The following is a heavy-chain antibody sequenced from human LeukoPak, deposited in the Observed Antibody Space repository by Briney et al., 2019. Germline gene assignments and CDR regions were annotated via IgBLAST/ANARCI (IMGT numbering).Heavy chain of an antibody. CDR2: ISGSGAST. Sequence: GGSLRLSCAASGFTFSTYWISWVRQAPGKGLEWISGISGSGASTYYADSVKGRFTISRDDSRNTLYLQMNSLRGDDTAVYYCAKDVGKWESLHFFDYWGQGILVTVSS. CDR3: AKDVGKWESLHFFDY. V-gene: IGHV3-23*01. CDR1: GFTFSTYW. J-gene: IGHJ4*02. D-gene: IGHD1-26*01.